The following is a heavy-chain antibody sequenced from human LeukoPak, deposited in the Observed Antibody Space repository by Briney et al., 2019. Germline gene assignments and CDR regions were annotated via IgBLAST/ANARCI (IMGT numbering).Heavy chain of an antibody. V-gene: IGHV1-18*01. CDR3: ARRGRQCRSTSCWDRAAFDI. D-gene: IGHD2-2*01. CDR1: GYTFTNYG. CDR2: ISVYNDNT. J-gene: IGHJ3*02. Sequence: ASVKVSCKASGYTFTNYGISWVRQAPGQGLEWMGWISVYNDNTNFAQKFQGRVSMTTDTSTNTAYMELRSLRSDDTAVYYCARRGRQCRSTSCWDRAAFDIWGRGTMVTVSS.